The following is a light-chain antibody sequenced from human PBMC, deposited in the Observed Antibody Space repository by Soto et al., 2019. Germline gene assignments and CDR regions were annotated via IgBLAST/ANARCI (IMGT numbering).Light chain of an antibody. CDR3: SSWDDGLNGFVV. CDR2: SNN. J-gene: IGLJ2*01. CDR1: SANIGRNI. V-gene: IGLV1-44*01. Sequence: QSVLTQPPSASGTPGQRVTIPCSGSSANIGRNIVNWYQHLPGTAPKLLIYSNNQRPSGVPDRFSGSRSGSSASLAISGLQSEDEAYYYCSSWDDGLNGFVVFGGGTKVTVL.